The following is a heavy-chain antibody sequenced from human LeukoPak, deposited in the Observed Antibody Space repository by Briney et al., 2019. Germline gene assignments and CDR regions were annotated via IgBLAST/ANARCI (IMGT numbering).Heavy chain of an antibody. V-gene: IGHV1-18*01. CDR1: GYIFTSYG. J-gene: IGHJ4*02. CDR3: ARAGYTSSWPFDY. D-gene: IGHD6-13*01. CDR2: ISAYNGNT. Sequence: GASVKVSCKASGYIFTSYGINWVRQAPGQGLEWMGWISAYNGNTNYAQKLQGRVTMTTDTSTNTAYLELRSLRSDDTAIYYCARAGYTSSWPFDYWGQGTLVTVSS.